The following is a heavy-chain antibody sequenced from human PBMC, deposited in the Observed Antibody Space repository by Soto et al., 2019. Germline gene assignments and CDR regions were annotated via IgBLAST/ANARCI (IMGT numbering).Heavy chain of an antibody. Sequence: PGGSPRLSCAASGFTFSTYSMNWVRQAPGKGLEWVSSISSSSTYIYYADSVRGRFTISRDNTKNSLYLQMDSLRAEDTAVYYCAGAATGGFDPWGQGTLVTVSS. D-gene: IGHD1-26*01. CDR1: GFTFSTYS. V-gene: IGHV3-21*01. CDR2: ISSSSTYI. J-gene: IGHJ5*02. CDR3: AGAATGGFDP.